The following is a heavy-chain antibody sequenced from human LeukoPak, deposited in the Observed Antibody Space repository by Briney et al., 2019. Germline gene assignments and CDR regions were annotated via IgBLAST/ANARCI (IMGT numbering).Heavy chain of an antibody. Sequence: PSETLSLTCTVSGGSISSSSYYWGWIRQPPGKGLEWIGSIYYSGSTYYNPSLKSRVTISVDTSKNQFSLKLSSVTAADTAVYYCARDNPQELVSYFDYWGQGTLVTVSS. V-gene: IGHV4-39*07. D-gene: IGHD1-7*01. CDR3: ARDNPQELVSYFDY. CDR1: GGSISSSSYY. CDR2: IYYSGST. J-gene: IGHJ4*02.